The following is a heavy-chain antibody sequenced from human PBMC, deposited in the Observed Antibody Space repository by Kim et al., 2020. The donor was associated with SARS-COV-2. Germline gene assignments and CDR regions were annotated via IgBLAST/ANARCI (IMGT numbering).Heavy chain of an antibody. V-gene: IGHV4-4*02. Sequence: SETLSLTCAVSGGSITNNNWWTWVRQAPGEGLEWIGEIYYSGSTTYNPSLKSRITMAIDKSKNQFSLNVTSVTAADTAVYYCARELTSTAVSRLYYYASWGPGILVTVSA. CDR1: GGSITNNNW. D-gene: IGHD4-17*01. CDR3: ARELTSTAVSRLYYYAS. J-gene: IGHJ4*02. CDR2: IYYSGST.